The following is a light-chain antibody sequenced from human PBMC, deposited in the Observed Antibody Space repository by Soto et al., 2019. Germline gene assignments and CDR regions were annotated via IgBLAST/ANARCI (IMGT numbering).Light chain of an antibody. CDR1: QSISNS. Sequence: DIQMTQSPSSLSASVGDRVTITCRASQSISNSLNWYQQKPGKAPKLLIYAASSLQSGVPSRFSGSGSGTDFTLTISSLQPEDFATYYCQESYSIPITFGQGTRLEIK. V-gene: IGKV1-39*01. CDR3: QESYSIPIT. J-gene: IGKJ5*01. CDR2: AAS.